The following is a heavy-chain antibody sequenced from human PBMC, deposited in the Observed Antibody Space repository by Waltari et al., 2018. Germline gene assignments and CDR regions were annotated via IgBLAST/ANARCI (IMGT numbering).Heavy chain of an antibody. CDR1: GGSISSGRYY. D-gene: IGHD3-10*01. J-gene: IGHJ4*02. Sequence: QVQLQESGPGLVKPSQTLSLTCTVSGGSISSGRYYWSWIRQPAGKGLEWIGRIYTSGSTNYNPSLKSRVTISVDTSKNQFSLKLSSVTAADTAVYYCVGNYYGSGIDYWGQGTLVTVSS. CDR2: IYTSGST. CDR3: VGNYYGSGIDY. V-gene: IGHV4-61*02.